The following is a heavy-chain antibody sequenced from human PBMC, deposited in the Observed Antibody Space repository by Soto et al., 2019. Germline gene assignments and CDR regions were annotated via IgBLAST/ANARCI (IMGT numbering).Heavy chain of an antibody. CDR3: ARHADYYYDSSGYPY. Sequence: SETLSLTCTVSGGSISSSSYYWGWIRQPPGKGLEWIGGIYYSGSTYYNPSLKSRVTISVDTSKNQFSLKLSSVTAADTAVYYCARHADYYYDSSGYPYWGQVTLVTFSS. CDR2: IYYSGST. J-gene: IGHJ4*02. D-gene: IGHD3-22*01. CDR1: GGSISSSSYY. V-gene: IGHV4-39*01.